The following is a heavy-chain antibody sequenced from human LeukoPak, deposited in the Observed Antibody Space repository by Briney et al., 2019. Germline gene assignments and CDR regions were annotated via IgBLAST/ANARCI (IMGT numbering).Heavy chain of an antibody. V-gene: IGHV4-34*01. CDR1: GVSFDDYY. CDR3: TRMTAGHDY. Sequence: KPSETLSLTCAVSGVSFDDYYWSWVRQTPGKGLEWIGEINHSGYTNDSPPLKSRVTLSIDTSRKQFSLNLRPVTVADTGIYYCTRMTAGHDYWGQGTLVTVSS. CDR2: INHSGYT. J-gene: IGHJ4*02. D-gene: IGHD2-21*02.